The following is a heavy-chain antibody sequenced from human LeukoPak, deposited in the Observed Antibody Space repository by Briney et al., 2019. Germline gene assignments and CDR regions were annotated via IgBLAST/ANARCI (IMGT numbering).Heavy chain of an antibody. V-gene: IGHV5-51*01. CDR1: GYSFTYFW. J-gene: IGHJ4*02. CDR2: IYPGDSET. Sequence: GESLKISCQGSGYSFTYFWIGXXXXXXXXXXDWMGSIYPGDSETRYSPSFQGQVTISVDKSIKTAYLQWSSLRASDTAIYYCATGNGDYVDYWGQGTLVTVSS. CDR3: ATGNGDYVDY. D-gene: IGHD4-17*01.